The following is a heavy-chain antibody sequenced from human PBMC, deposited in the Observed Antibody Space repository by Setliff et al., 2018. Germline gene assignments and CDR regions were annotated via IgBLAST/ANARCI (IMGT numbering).Heavy chain of an antibody. Sequence: SVKVSCKASGGTFSNYDISWVRQAPGQGLEWMGGIIPNFRTTSYAQKFQGRVTISTDESTMTAYMELNSLRPEDTAMYYCAREEVIVMTVNNYYYYMDVWGKGTTVTVSS. CDR3: AREEVIVMTVNNYYYYMDV. V-gene: IGHV1-69*05. J-gene: IGHJ6*03. CDR1: GGTFSNYD. D-gene: IGHD2-21*02. CDR2: IIPNFRTT.